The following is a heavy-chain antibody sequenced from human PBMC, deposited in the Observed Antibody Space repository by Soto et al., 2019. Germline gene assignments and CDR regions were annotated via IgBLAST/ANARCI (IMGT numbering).Heavy chain of an antibody. CDR3: ATRNSGSYYGYYYGMDV. CDR1: GYTLTELS. Sequence: ASVKVSCKVSGYTLTELSMHWVRQAPGKGLEWMGGFDPEDGETIYAQKFQGRVTMTEDTSTDTAYMELSSLRSEDTAVYYCATRNSGSYYGYYYGMDVWGQGTTVTVSS. CDR2: FDPEDGET. D-gene: IGHD1-26*01. V-gene: IGHV1-24*01. J-gene: IGHJ6*02.